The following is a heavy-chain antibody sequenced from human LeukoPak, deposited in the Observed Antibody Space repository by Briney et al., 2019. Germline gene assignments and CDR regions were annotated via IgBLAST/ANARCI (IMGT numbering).Heavy chain of an antibody. CDR3: ARREGDYGYWYFDL. CDR2: IYYSGST. CDR1: GGSINSYY. J-gene: IGHJ2*01. Sequence: ETLSLTCTVSGGSINSYYWSWIRQPPGKELEWIGYIYYSGSTNYNPSLKSRVTISVDTSKNQFSLKLSSVTAADTAVYYCARREGDYGYWYFDLWGRGTLVTVSS. V-gene: IGHV4-59*08. D-gene: IGHD4-17*01.